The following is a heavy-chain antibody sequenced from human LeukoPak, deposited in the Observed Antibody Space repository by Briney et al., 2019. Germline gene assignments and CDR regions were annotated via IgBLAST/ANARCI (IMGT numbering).Heavy chain of an antibody. D-gene: IGHD3-3*01. Sequence: ASVKVSCKASGYTFTSYYMHWVRQAPGQGLEWMGIINPSGGSTSYAQKFQGRVTMTRDTSTSTVYMELSSLRSEDTAVYYCARADYDFWSGYGGGDYTGVWGKGITVTVSS. V-gene: IGHV1-46*03. J-gene: IGHJ6*03. CDR3: ARADYDFWSGYGGGDYTGV. CDR2: INPSGGST. CDR1: GYTFTSYY.